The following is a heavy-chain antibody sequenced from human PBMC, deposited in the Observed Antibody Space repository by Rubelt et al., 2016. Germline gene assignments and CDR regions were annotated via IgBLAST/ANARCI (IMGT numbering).Heavy chain of an antibody. Sequence: EVQLVESGGGLVQPGRSLRLSCTASGFTFGDYAMSWFRQAPGKGLEWVSAVSDSGAGRYYADLVQGRFAISRDNSKNTLYLQMNSLRAEDTALYYCAKALFGVVPHFYFDYWGQGTVVTVSS. CDR3: AKALFGVVPHFYFDY. J-gene: IGHJ4*02. D-gene: IGHD3-3*01. CDR1: GFTFGDYA. V-gene: IGHV3-23*04. CDR2: VSDSGAGR.